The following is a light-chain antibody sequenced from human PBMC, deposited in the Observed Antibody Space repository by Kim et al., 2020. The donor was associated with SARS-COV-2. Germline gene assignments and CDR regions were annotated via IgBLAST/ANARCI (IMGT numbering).Light chain of an antibody. CDR1: QSVSNSY. Sequence: LSPGESATLSCRASQSVSNSYLAWYQQKPGQAPRLLIYGASSRATGIPDRFTGSGSGTDFTLTISRLEHEDVAVYYCQQYGSSPRTFGQGTKLEI. CDR3: QQYGSSPRT. J-gene: IGKJ2*02. V-gene: IGKV3-20*01. CDR2: GAS.